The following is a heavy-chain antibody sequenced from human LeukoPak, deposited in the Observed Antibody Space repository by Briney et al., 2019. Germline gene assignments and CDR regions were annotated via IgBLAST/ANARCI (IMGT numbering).Heavy chain of an antibody. Sequence: DSVKVSCKASGYTFTGYYMHWVRQAPGQGLEWVGWINPNSGGTNYAQKFQGRVTMTRDTSISTAYMEVSRLRSGDTAVYYCARGGGLSSSWYERNYYYYYGMDVWGQGTTVTVSS. CDR1: GYTFTGYY. CDR3: ARGGGLSSSWYERNYYYYYGMDV. CDR2: INPNSGGT. J-gene: IGHJ6*02. D-gene: IGHD6-13*01. V-gene: IGHV1-2*02.